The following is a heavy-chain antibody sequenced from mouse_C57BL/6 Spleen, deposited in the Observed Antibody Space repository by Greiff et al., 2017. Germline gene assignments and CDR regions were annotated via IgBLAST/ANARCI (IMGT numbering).Heavy chain of an antibody. V-gene: IGHV1-26*01. D-gene: IGHD1-1*01. Sequence: EVQLQQSGPELVKPGASVKISCKASGYTFTDYYMNWVKQSHGKSLEWIGDLNPNNGGTSYNQKFKGKATLTVDKSSSTAYMELRSLTSEDSAVYYCARHYYGSSYFDDWGQGTTLTVSS. CDR3: ARHYYGSSYFDD. CDR2: LNPNNGGT. CDR1: GYTFTDYY. J-gene: IGHJ2*01.